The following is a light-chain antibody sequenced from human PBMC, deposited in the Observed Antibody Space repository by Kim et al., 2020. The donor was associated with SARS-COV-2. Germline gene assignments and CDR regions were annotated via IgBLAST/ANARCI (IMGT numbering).Light chain of an antibody. CDR3: QQYDDWPPWT. J-gene: IGKJ1*01. V-gene: IGKV3-15*01. Sequence: SLGERATLSCRASQSVSDNLAWYQQKPGQGPRLLIYGASTRATGIPARFSGSGSGTEFTLTISSLQSEDSAVYYCQQYDDWPPWTFGQGTKVDI. CDR2: GAS. CDR1: QSVSDN.